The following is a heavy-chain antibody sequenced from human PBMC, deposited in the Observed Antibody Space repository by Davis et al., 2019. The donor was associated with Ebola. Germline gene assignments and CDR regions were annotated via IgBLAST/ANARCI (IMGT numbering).Heavy chain of an antibody. CDR3: ARDRIVVVVAANANGGIYYYGMDV. J-gene: IGHJ6*04. CDR1: GFTFSGYA. D-gene: IGHD2-15*01. Sequence: GESLKISCVASGFTFSGYAMHWVRQAPGKGLEWVAVISYDGSNKYYADSVKGRFTISRDNSQNTLSLQMNSLRSEDTAVYYCARDRIVVVVAANANGGIYYYGMDVWGKGTTVTVSS. CDR2: ISYDGSNK. V-gene: IGHV3-30*04.